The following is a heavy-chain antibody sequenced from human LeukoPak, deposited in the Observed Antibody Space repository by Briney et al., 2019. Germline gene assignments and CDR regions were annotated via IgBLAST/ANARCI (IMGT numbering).Heavy chain of an antibody. J-gene: IGHJ4*02. V-gene: IGHV3-48*03. Sequence: GGSLRLSCAASGFNFNSYEMNWVRQAPGKGLEWVSYINSSGNTINYADSVKGRLTVSRDNAKNSLFLQMNSLRAEDTAVYYCARSYSSTWHDADYWSQGTLVTVSS. CDR1: GFNFNSYE. D-gene: IGHD2-2*01. CDR2: INSSGNTI. CDR3: ARSYSSTWHDADY.